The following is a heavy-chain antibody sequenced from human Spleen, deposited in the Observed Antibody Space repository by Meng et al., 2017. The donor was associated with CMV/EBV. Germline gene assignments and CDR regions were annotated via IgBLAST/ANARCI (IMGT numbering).Heavy chain of an antibody. J-gene: IGHJ5*02. V-gene: IGHV4-34*01. CDR2: INHSGST. D-gene: IGHD2/OR15-2a*01. Sequence: QVQLTQWGAGLLKPSETLSLTCAVYGGSFSGYYWSWIRQPPGKGLEWIGEINHSGSTNYNPSLKSRVTISVDTSKNQFSLKLSSVTAADTAVYYCAREVIGRFGNWFDPWGQGTLVTVSS. CDR1: GGSFSGYY. CDR3: AREVIGRFGNWFDP.